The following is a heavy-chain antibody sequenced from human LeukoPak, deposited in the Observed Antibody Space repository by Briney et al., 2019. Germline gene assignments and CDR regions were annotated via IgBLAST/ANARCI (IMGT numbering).Heavy chain of an antibody. V-gene: IGHV3-53*01. CDR1: GFTVSSNY. D-gene: IGHD6-25*01. J-gene: IGHJ5*02. Sequence: GVSLRLSCAASGFTVSSNYMSWVRQAPWKGLDWVSVMYSGGSTYYADSVKGRFTISRDNSKNTLYLQMNSLRAEDTAVYYCARGASGPWGNWFDPWGQGTLVTVSS. CDR2: MYSGGST. CDR3: ARGASGPWGNWFDP.